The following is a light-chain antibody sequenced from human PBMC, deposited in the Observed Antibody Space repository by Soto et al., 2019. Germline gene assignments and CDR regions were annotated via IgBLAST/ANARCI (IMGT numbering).Light chain of an antibody. Sequence: DIQMTQSPSTLSGSVGDRVTITCRASQTISSWLALYQQKPGKAPKLLIYKAYTLKSGVTSRFSGSGSGTEFTLTISSLQPDDFATYYCQHYNSYSEAVGPGTQVDIK. CDR2: KAY. CDR3: QHYNSYSEA. J-gene: IGKJ1*01. V-gene: IGKV1-5*03. CDR1: QTISSW.